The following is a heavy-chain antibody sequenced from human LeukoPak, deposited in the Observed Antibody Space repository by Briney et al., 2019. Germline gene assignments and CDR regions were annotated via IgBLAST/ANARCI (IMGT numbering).Heavy chain of an antibody. V-gene: IGHV4-59*01. CDR1: GGSISSYY. CDR2: IYYSGST. CDR3: ARARGGRYGMDV. J-gene: IGHJ6*02. D-gene: IGHD3-16*01. Sequence: SETLSLTCTVSGGSISSYYWSWIRQPPGKGLEWIGYIYYSGSTNYNPSLKSRVTISVDTSKNQFSLKLSSVTAADTAVYYCARARGGRYGMDVWGQGTTVTVSS.